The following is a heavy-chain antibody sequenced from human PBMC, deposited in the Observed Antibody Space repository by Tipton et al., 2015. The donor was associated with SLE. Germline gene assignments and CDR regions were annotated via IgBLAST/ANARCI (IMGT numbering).Heavy chain of an antibody. D-gene: IGHD3-10*01. CDR3: ARAEYSFDY. CDR1: GGSISSDY. Sequence: TLYLTCTVSGGSISSDYWSWIRQHPGKGLEWMGYSYYSGSTNYNPSLKSRLTISVDTSKNQFSLKLSSVTAADTAVYYCARAEYSFDYWGQGALVTVTS. V-gene: IGHV4-59*12. J-gene: IGHJ4*02. CDR2: SYYSGST.